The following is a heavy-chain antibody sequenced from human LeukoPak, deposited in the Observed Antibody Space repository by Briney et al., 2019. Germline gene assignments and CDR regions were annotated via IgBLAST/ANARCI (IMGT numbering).Heavy chain of an antibody. D-gene: IGHD3-16*01. CDR2: VNNNIVNT. CDR3: ARDLKIRGRPGTFEI. J-gene: IGHJ3*02. Sequence: GASVKVSCKASGYSIWSYGISWVRQTPGQGLEWMGWVNNNIVNTNNGKKFQGRVTVTTDTSTSTAYMELRSLRFDDTAVYYCARDLKIRGRPGTFEIWGQGTTVIVSP. CDR1: GYSIWSYG. V-gene: IGHV1-18*01.